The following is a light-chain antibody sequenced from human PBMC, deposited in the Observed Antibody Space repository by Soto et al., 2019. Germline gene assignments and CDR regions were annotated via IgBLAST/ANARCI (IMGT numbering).Light chain of an antibody. CDR1: QSVATN. J-gene: IGKJ5*01. CDR3: QQYGSSPIT. Sequence: TQSPATLSVSPGERVTLSCRAIQSVATNLAWYQQKPGQPPRLLIYGASIRATGIPDRFSGSGSGTDFTLTISRLEPEDFAVYYCQQYGSSPITFGQGTRLEIK. V-gene: IGKV3-20*01. CDR2: GAS.